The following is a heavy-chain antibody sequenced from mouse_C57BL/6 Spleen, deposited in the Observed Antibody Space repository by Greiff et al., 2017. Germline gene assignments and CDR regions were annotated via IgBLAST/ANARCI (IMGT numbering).Heavy chain of an antibody. V-gene: IGHV1-19*01. CDR3: ARGYLLFDY. D-gene: IGHD2-1*01. Sequence: EVQLQQSGPVLVKPGASVKMSCKASGYTFTDYYMNWVKQSHGKSLEWIGVINPYNGGTSYNQKFKGKATLTVDKSSSTAYMELNSLTSEDSAVYYCARGYLLFDYWGQGTTRTVSS. J-gene: IGHJ2*01. CDR1: GYTFTDYY. CDR2: INPYNGGT.